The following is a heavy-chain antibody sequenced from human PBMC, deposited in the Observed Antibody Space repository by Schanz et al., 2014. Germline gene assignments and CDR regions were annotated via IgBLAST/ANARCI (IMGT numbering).Heavy chain of an antibody. Sequence: QVHLVQSGAEVKEPGSSVKVSCKPSGGTFVTFFFTWVRQAPGQGPQWMGRISPSSGGTNYAQNFQGRVTMTKDTSINTVYMELSTLTSDDTAVYYCARESRFHVDYWGQGTLVTVSS. CDR2: ISPSSGGT. J-gene: IGHJ4*02. CDR3: ARESRFHVDY. D-gene: IGHD3-10*01. CDR1: GGTFVTFF. V-gene: IGHV1-2*02.